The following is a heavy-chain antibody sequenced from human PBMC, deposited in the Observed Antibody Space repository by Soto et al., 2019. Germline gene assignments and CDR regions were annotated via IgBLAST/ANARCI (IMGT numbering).Heavy chain of an antibody. J-gene: IGHJ4*02. Sequence: QVQLQESGPGLVKPSGTLSLTCAVSGGSISSSNWWSWVRQPPGKGLGWIGEIYHSGSTKYNPSLKSRVTISVDKSTNRFSLKLSSVTAADTAVYYCARVAVAGTRFDYWGQGTLVTVSS. V-gene: IGHV4-4*02. D-gene: IGHD6-19*01. CDR1: GGSISSSNW. CDR2: IYHSGST. CDR3: ARVAVAGTRFDY.